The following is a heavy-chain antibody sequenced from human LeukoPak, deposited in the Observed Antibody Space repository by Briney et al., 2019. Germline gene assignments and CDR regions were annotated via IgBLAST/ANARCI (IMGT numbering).Heavy chain of an antibody. CDR1: GFTFSSFE. V-gene: IGHV3-48*03. Sequence: GGSLRLSCAASGFTFSSFEMHWVRQAPGKGLEWVSYISSSGDTLHYANSMKGRFTISRDNTKNSLYLQMNSLRAEDTAVYYCVGADYDILTGYYIDYWGQGTLVTVSS. CDR3: VGADYDILTGYYIDY. J-gene: IGHJ4*02. CDR2: ISSSGDTL. D-gene: IGHD3-9*01.